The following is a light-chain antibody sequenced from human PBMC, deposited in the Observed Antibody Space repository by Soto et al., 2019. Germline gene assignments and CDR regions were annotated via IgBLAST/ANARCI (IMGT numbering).Light chain of an antibody. CDR1: SCDVGRFNY. Sequence: QSALTQPRSVSGSPGQSVTISCTGTSCDVGRFNYVSWYQQHPGKAPKLIIYDVTERPSGVPDRFSASKSGNTASLTISGLQTEDEADYFCCSYADIYTAFGGGTKVTVL. J-gene: IGLJ2*01. CDR3: CSYADIYTA. V-gene: IGLV2-11*01. CDR2: DVT.